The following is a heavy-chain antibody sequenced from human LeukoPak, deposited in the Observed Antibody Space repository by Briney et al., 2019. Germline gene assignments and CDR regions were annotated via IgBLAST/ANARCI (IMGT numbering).Heavy chain of an antibody. J-gene: IGHJ4*02. CDR3: ARWRDSRSGRGFDY. CDR2: ISYSGTT. D-gene: IGHD6-6*01. V-gene: IGHV4-59*11. Sequence: SETLSLSCTVSGVSFGSHFWSWVRQPPGKGLEWIAYISYSGTTNYSPSLKSRATISVDTSRHQFSPNLTSVTAADTAVYYRARWRDSRSGRGFDYWGRGTLVTVSS. CDR1: GVSFGSHF.